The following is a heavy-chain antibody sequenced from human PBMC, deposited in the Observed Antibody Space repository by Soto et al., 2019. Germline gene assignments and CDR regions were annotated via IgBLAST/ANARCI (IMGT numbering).Heavy chain of an antibody. V-gene: IGHV6-1*01. CDR3: ARDYSGYAYLDY. D-gene: IGHD5-12*01. CDR2: TYYRSKWYY. CDR1: GDSVSSHSAA. Sequence: SQTLSLTCAISGDSVSSHSAAWDWIRQSPSRGLEWLGRTYYRSKWYYDYAVAVKSRITIHPDASNNQLSLQLNSVTPEDTAVYYCARDYSGYAYLDYWDQGTLVTSPQ. J-gene: IGHJ4*02.